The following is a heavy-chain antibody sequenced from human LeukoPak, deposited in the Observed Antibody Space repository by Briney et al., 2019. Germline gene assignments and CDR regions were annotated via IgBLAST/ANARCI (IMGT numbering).Heavy chain of an antibody. CDR1: GFTFSSYA. J-gene: IGHJ6*02. CDR3: ARDQGSAPGYYGMDV. CDR2: ISYDGSNK. V-gene: IGHV3-30-3*01. Sequence: GGSLRLSCAASGFTFSSYAMHWVRQAPGKGLEWVAVISYDGSNKYYADSVKGRFTISRDNSKNTLYLQMNSLRAEDTAVYYCARDQGSAPGYYGMDVWGQGTTVTVSS. D-gene: IGHD3-10*01.